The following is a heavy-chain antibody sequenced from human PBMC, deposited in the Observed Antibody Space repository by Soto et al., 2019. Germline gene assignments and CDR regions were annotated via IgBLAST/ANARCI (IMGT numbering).Heavy chain of an antibody. CDR1: GGTFSSYA. Sequence: ASVKVSCKASGGTFSSYAISWVRQAPGQGLEWMGGIIPIFGTANYAQKFQGRVTITADESTSTAYMELSSLRSEDTAVYYCAREVVTRGGYYYYGMDVWGQGTTVTVSS. J-gene: IGHJ6*02. D-gene: IGHD2-21*02. V-gene: IGHV1-69*13. CDR2: IIPIFGTA. CDR3: AREVVTRGGYYYYGMDV.